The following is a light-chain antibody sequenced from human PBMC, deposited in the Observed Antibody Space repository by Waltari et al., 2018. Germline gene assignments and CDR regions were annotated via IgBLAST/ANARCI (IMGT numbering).Light chain of an antibody. CDR2: GAS. CDR3: QQYGGSPQT. V-gene: IGKV3-20*01. CDR1: QRISSTY. J-gene: IGKJ1*01. Sequence: EIVLTQSPGTLSLSPGERATLSCRASQRISSTYVAWYQQKPGQAPRLLIYGASSRATGIPDRFSGSGSGTDFTLTISRLEPEDFAVYYCQQYGGSPQTFGQGPRWKS.